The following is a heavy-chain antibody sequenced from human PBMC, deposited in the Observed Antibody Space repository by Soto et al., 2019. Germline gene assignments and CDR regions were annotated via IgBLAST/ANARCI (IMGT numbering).Heavy chain of an antibody. D-gene: IGHD2-15*01. CDR2: VSTSGRST. V-gene: IGHV3-64D*06. Sequence: EVQLVESGGGLVQPGGSLRLSCSASGFIFSESTIYWVRQVPGKGLEAISAVSTSGRSTYYADSVKDRFTISRDNSKNTLFLQMGSLRPEATAIYYCVKQAHGLDGVAFDYWGQGTQVTVAS. J-gene: IGHJ4*02. CDR1: GFIFSEST. CDR3: VKQAHGLDGVAFDY.